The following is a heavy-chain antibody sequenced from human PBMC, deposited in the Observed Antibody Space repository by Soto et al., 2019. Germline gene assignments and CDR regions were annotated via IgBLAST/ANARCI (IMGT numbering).Heavy chain of an antibody. CDR1: GFTFSSYA. CDR2: ISGSGGST. V-gene: IGHV3-23*01. CDR3: AKGVGYCSGGSCYRPDYGMDV. D-gene: IGHD2-15*01. J-gene: IGHJ6*02. Sequence: GVLRLSCAASGFTFSSYAMSWVRQAPGKGLEWVSAISGSGGSTYYADSVKGRFTISRDNSKNTLYLQMNSLRAEDTAVYYCAKGVGYCSGGSCYRPDYGMDVWGQGTTVTVSS.